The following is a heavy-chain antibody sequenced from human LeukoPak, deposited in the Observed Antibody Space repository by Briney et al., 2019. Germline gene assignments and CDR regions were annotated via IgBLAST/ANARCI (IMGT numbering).Heavy chain of an antibody. Sequence: GGSLRLSCAASGFTFSSYGMHWVRQAPGKGLEWVAVISYDGSNKYYADSVKGRFTISRDNSKNTLYLQMNSLRAEDTAVYYCAQPLGYCSGGSCHYLDAFDIWGQGTMVTVSS. CDR3: AQPLGYCSGGSCHYLDAFDI. V-gene: IGHV3-30*18. D-gene: IGHD2-15*01. J-gene: IGHJ3*02. CDR2: ISYDGSNK. CDR1: GFTFSSYG.